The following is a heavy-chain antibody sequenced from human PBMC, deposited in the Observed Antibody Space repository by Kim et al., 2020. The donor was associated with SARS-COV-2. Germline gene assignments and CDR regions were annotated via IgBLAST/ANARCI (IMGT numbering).Heavy chain of an antibody. D-gene: IGHD3-22*01. CDR2: INHSGST. Sequence: SETLSLTCAVYGGSFSDYYWSWIRQPPGKGLEWIGEINHSGSTDYNPSLKSRLTISVDTSKNQFSLNLSPVTAADTAVYYCARGGGSSGYYYDNWGQGTL. CDR1: GGSFSDYY. CDR3: ARGGGSSGYYYDN. V-gene: IGHV4-34*01. J-gene: IGHJ4*02.